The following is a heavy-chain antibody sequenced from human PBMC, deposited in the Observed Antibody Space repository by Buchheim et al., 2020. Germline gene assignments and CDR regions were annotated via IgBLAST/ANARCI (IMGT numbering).Heavy chain of an antibody. J-gene: IGHJ5*02. D-gene: IGHD3-16*01. V-gene: IGHV4-39*07. CDR2: IYYSGST. Sequence: QLQLQESGPGLVKPSETLSLTCTVSGGSISSSSYYWGWIRQPPGKGLEWIGSIYYSGSTYYNPSLKSRVTISVDTSKNQFAVKLSSGAAADTAVYYFAICPILGEGWFDPWGQGTL. CDR3: AICPILGEGWFDP. CDR1: GGSISSSSYY.